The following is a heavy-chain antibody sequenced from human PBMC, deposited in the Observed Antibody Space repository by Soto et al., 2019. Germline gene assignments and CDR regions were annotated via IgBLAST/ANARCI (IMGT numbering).Heavy chain of an antibody. D-gene: IGHD6-13*01. Sequence: ASVKVSCKASGYTFTSYAMHWVRQAPVQRLEWMGWINAGNGNTKYSQKFQGRVTITRDTSASTAYMELSSLRSEDTAVYYCARDRRSSSWYAGTNYYYYGMDVWGQGTTVTVSS. V-gene: IGHV1-3*01. J-gene: IGHJ6*02. CDR1: GYTFTSYA. CDR2: INAGNGNT. CDR3: ARDRRSSSWYAGTNYYYYGMDV.